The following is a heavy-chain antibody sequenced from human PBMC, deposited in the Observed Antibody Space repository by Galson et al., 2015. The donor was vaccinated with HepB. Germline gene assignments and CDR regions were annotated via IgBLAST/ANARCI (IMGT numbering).Heavy chain of an antibody. CDR1: GYTLSEVS. CDR3: ATWLTGARHTFDV. V-gene: IGHV1-24*01. D-gene: IGHD1-20*01. J-gene: IGHJ3*01. CDR2: FDPQHDEI. Sequence: SVKVSCKVSGYTLSEVSLHWVRQAPGKGPEWMGGFDPQHDEIMYPKKFQGRVTMTEDRSTDTAYMELRSLTSEDTAVYYCATWLTGARHTFDVWGQGAMVAVSS.